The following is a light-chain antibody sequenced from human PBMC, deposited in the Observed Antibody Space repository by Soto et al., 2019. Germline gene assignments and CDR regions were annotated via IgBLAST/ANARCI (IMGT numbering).Light chain of an antibody. Sequence: SYELTQPPSVSVAPGQTVSIACGGDNIGGKSVHWYQQKPGQAPVLVVSDDSDRPSGIPERLSGSKSENTATLTFSRVEAGDEADYYCLVWDTSSDHPVVFGGGTKLTVL. CDR3: LVWDTSSDHPVV. J-gene: IGLJ2*01. CDR2: DDS. V-gene: IGLV3-21*02. CDR1: NIGGKS.